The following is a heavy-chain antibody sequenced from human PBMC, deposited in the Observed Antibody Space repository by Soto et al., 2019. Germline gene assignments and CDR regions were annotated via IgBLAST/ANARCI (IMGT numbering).Heavy chain of an antibody. CDR2: ISYDVSNK. J-gene: IGHJ6*02. CDR1: GFTFSSYG. Sequence: QVQLVESGGGVVQPGRSLRLSCAASGFTFSSYGMQWVRQAPGNGLEWVAVISYDVSNKYYADSVKGRFTSSRDNSKNPQYLQKNSLRAEDTAVYYCAKGVAVAGTPSYYGMDVWGQGTTLTVAS. V-gene: IGHV3-30*18. D-gene: IGHD6-19*01. CDR3: AKGVAVAGTPSYYGMDV.